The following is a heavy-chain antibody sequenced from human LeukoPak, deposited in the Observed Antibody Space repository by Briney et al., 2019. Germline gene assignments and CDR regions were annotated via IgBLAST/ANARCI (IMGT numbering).Heavy chain of an antibody. CDR1: GYTFTSYG. J-gene: IGHJ6*02. D-gene: IGHD1-26*01. Sequence: GASVKVSCKASGYTFTSYGISWVRQAPGQGLEWMGWISAYNSNTNYAQKLQGRVTMTTDTSTSTAYMELRSLRSDDTAVYYCAREPVRELLATYYYYGMDVWGQGTTVTVSS. V-gene: IGHV1-18*01. CDR3: AREPVRELLATYYYYGMDV. CDR2: ISAYNSNT.